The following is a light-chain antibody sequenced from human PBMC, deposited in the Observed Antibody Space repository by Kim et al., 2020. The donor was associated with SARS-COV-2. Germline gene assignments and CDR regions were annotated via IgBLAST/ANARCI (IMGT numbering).Light chain of an antibody. J-gene: IGLJ2*01. CDR3: NSRDNSGNHGV. CDR1: SLRSYY. V-gene: IGLV3-19*01. CDR2: GKN. Sequence: SSELTQDPAVSVALGQTVRITCQGDSLRSYYASWYQQKSGQAPVLVIYGKNNRPSGIPDRFPGSSSGNTASLTITGAQAEDDADYYCNSRDNSGNHGVFG.